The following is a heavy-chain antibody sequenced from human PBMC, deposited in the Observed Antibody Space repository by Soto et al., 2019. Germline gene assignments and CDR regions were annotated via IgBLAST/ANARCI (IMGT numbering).Heavy chain of an antibody. Sequence: PSETLSLTCTVSGGSISSYYWSWIRQPPGKGLEWIGYIYYSGSTNYNPSLKSRVTISVDTSKNQFSLKLGSVTAADTAVYYCARSIYRGFDPWGQGTQVTVSS. J-gene: IGHJ5*02. V-gene: IGHV4-59*01. CDR3: ARSIYRGFDP. CDR1: GGSISSYY. CDR2: IYYSGST.